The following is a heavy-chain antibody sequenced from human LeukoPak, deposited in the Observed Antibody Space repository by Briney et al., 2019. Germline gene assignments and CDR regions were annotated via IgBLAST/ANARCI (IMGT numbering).Heavy chain of an antibody. J-gene: IGHJ3*02. V-gene: IGHV3-9*01. CDR2: ISWNSGSI. CDR3: AKDMSLRVGATGAFDI. Sequence: GRSLRLSCAASGFTFYDYAMPWVRHAPGKGLEWGSGISWNSGSIGYADSVQGRFTISRDNAKTSLYLQMNSLRAEDTALYYCAKDMSLRVGATGAFDIWGQGTMVTVSS. CDR1: GFTFYDYA. D-gene: IGHD1-26*01.